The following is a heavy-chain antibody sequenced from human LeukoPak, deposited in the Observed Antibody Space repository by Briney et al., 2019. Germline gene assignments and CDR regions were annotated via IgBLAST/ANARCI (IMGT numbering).Heavy chain of an antibody. Sequence: KPGGSLRLSCAASGFTFSSYSMNWVRQAPGKGLEWVSSISSSSSYIYYADSVKGRFTISRDNAKNSLYLQMNSLRAEDTAVYYCARDLGSDRTTVTYYFDYWGQGTLVTVSS. J-gene: IGHJ4*02. CDR1: GFTFSSYS. CDR2: ISSSSSYI. V-gene: IGHV3-21*01. D-gene: IGHD4-17*01. CDR3: ARDLGSDRTTVTYYFDY.